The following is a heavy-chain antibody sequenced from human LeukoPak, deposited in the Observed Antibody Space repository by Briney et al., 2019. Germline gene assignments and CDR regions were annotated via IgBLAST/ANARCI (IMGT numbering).Heavy chain of an antibody. D-gene: IGHD2-2*01. Sequence: GGSLRLSCAASGFTFSSYSMNWVRQTPGKGLEWVSSISSSSSYIYYADSVKGRFTISRDNAKNSLYLQMNSLRAEDTAVYYCARYCSSTSCYYHHAFDIWGQGRMVTVSS. CDR3: ARYCSSTSCYYHHAFDI. CDR2: ISSSSSYI. V-gene: IGHV3-21*01. CDR1: GFTFSSYS. J-gene: IGHJ3*02.